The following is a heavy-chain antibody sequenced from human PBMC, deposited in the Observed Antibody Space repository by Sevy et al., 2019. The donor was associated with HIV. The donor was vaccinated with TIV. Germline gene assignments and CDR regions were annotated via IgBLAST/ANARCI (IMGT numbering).Heavy chain of an antibody. CDR3: TRGYYYDSSGYSDY. V-gene: IGHV3-49*03. J-gene: IGHJ4*02. Sequence: GGSLRLSCTGSGFTFGDYAMSWFRQAPGMGLEWVGFIRSKDYGGATEYAASVKGIFTISRDDSKSIADLQMNSLKTKWAGFYYCTRGYYYDSSGYSDYWGQGTLVTVSS. CDR1: GFTFGDYA. CDR2: IRSKDYGGAT. D-gene: IGHD3-22*01.